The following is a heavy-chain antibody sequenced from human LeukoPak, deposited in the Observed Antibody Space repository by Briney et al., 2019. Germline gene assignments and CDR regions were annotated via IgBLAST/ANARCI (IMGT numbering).Heavy chain of an antibody. CDR2: IYYSGST. D-gene: IGHD3-3*01. CDR1: GGSISSYY. CDR3: ARVKCVLEWLSPYNWFDP. J-gene: IGHJ5*02. Sequence: PSETLSLTCTVSGGSISSYYWSWIRQPPGKGLEWIGYIYYSGSTNYNPSLKSRVTISVDTSKNQFSLKLSSVTAADTAVYYCARVKCVLEWLSPYNWFDPWGQGTLVTVSS. V-gene: IGHV4-59*12.